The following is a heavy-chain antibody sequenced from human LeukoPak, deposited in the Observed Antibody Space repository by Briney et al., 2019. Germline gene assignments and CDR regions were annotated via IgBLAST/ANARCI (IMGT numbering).Heavy chain of an antibody. CDR1: GFSFSTYG. J-gene: IGHJ4*02. D-gene: IGHD5-18*01. CDR2: IRYDGSSK. CDR3: AREGEQLWLPFDY. V-gene: IGHV3-30*02. Sequence: GGSLRLSCAASGFSFSTYGMHWVRQAPGKGLEWVASIRYDGSSKSYADSVKGRFTISRDNSKNTLYLQMNSLRAEDTAVYYCAREGEQLWLPFDYWGQGTLVTVSS.